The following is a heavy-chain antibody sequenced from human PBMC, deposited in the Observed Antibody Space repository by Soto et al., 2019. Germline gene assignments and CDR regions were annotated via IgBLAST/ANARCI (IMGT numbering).Heavy chain of an antibody. J-gene: IGHJ2*01. CDR3: TTRHYGDYAWYFDL. V-gene: IGHV3-15*07. CDR2: IKSKTDGGTT. CDR1: GFTFSNAW. D-gene: IGHD4-17*01. Sequence: EVQLVESGGGLVQPGGSLRLSCAASGFTFSNAWMNWVRQAPGKGLEWVGRIKSKTDGGTTDYAAPVKGRFTISRDDSKNTLYLKMNSLKTEDTAVYYCTTRHYGDYAWYFDLWGRGTLVTVSS.